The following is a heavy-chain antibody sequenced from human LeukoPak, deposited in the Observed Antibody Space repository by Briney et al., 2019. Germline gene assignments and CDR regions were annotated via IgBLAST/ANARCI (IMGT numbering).Heavy chain of an antibody. V-gene: IGHV5-51*01. J-gene: IGHJ4*02. CDR1: GYSFTSYW. Sequence: GEPLKISCKGSGYSFTSYWIGWVRQMPGKGLEWMGIIYPGDSDTRNSPSFQGQVTMSADKSISTAYLQFSSLKASDTAMYYCARSSGGTVSDYWGQGTLVTVSS. CDR3: ARSSGGTVSDY. CDR2: IYPGDSDT. D-gene: IGHD3-16*01.